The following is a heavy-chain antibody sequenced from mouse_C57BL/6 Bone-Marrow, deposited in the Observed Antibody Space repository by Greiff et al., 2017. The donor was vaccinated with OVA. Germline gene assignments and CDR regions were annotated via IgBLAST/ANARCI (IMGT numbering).Heavy chain of an antibody. V-gene: IGHV1-59*01. J-gene: IGHJ2*01. D-gene: IGHD2-3*01. CDR1: GYTFTSYW. Sequence: QVQLQQPGAELVRPGTSVKLSCKASGYTFTSYWMHWVKQRPGQGLEWIGVIHPSDSYTNYNQKFKGKATLTVDTSSSTAYMQLSSLTSEDSAGYYCARQVYDGYSYYFDYWGQGTTLTVSS. CDR2: IHPSDSYT. CDR3: ARQVYDGYSYYFDY.